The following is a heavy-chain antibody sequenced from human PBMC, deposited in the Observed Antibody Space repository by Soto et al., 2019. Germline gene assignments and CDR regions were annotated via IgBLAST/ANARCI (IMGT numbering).Heavy chain of an antibody. CDR2: KHTSGTT. CDR1: GGSISGYY. Sequence: QVQLQESGPGLVKPSETLSLTCTVSGGSISGYYWTWIRQPAGKGLEWIGRKHTSGTTNYNPSLKGRVTMSMDTSTNQFSLNLSSVTAADTAVYYCARGGEFYVLDVWGQGTTVAVSS. D-gene: IGHD3-16*01. CDR3: ARGGEFYVLDV. V-gene: IGHV4-4*07. J-gene: IGHJ6*02.